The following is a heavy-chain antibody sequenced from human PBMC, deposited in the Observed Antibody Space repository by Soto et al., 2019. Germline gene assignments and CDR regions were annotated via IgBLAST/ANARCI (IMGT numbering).Heavy chain of an antibody. J-gene: IGHJ5*02. CDR1: GGSISSYY. Sequence: SETLSLTCTVSGGSISSYYWSWIRQPPGKGLEWIGYIYYSGSTNYNPSLKSRVTISVDTSKNQFSLKLSSVTAADTAVYYCARASSSWYRSGSAWFDPWGQGTLVTVSS. CDR3: ARASSSWYRSGSAWFDP. D-gene: IGHD6-13*01. CDR2: IYYSGST. V-gene: IGHV4-59*01.